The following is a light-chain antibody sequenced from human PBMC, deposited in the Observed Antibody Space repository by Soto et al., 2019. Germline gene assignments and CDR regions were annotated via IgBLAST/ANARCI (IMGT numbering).Light chain of an antibody. CDR3: RKSYNTPRT. CDR2: AVS. J-gene: IGKJ2*01. CDR1: HSISSY. Sequence: DIPMTQSPSSLSASVGDRVTITCRASHSISSYLNWYQQKPGKAPKLLNYAVSTLQGGVPPRFSGSGSRTDFTLPISSLQPGDIATYYCRKSYNTPRTLGQGTKLEIK. V-gene: IGKV1-39*01.